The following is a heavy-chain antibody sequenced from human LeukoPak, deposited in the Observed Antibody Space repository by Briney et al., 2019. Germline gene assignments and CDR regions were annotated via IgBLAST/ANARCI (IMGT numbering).Heavy chain of an antibody. V-gene: IGHV4-59*01. Sequence: SETLSLTCTVSGGSISSYYWSWIRQPPGKGREWSGYIYNSGSTSYNPSLRSRVTISLDTSNTQFSLNLSSVTAADTAIYYCARGVVAAAGRTFDFWGQGTLVTVSS. CDR3: ARGVVAAAGRTFDF. J-gene: IGHJ4*02. CDR1: GGSISSYY. D-gene: IGHD6-13*01. CDR2: IYNSGST.